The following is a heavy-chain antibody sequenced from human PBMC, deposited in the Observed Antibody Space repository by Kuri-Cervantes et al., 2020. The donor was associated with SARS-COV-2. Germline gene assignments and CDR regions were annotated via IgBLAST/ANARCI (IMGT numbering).Heavy chain of an antibody. J-gene: IGHJ4*02. CDR1: GYTFTSYG. V-gene: IGHV1-18*01. D-gene: IGHD3-10*01. CDR2: ISAYNGNT. Sequence: ASVKVSCKASGYTFTSYGISWVRQAPGQGLEWMGWISAYNGNTNYAQKFQGRVTMTEDTSTDTAYMELSSLRSEDTAVYYCATNYYGSGSYSHFDYWGQGTLVTVSS. CDR3: ATNYYGSGSYSHFDY.